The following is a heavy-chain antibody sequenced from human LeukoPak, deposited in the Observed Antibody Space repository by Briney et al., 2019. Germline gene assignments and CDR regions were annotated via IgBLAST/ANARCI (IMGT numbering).Heavy chain of an antibody. CDR1: GYIFTNYY. CDR2: INPRSGGT. V-gene: IGHV1-2*02. CDR3: ARHVSSSGEDS. J-gene: IGHJ4*02. D-gene: IGHD2-21*01. Sequence: ASVKLSCTASGYIFTNYYMHWVRRAPGQGPEWMGWINPRSGGTNFAQKFKGRVTMTRDKSISAAYMELSRLRPDDTAVYYCARHVSSSGEDSWGQGTLVTVSS.